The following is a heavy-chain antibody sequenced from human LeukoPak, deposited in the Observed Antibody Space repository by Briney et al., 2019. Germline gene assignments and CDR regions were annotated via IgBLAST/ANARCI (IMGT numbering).Heavy chain of an antibody. CDR1: GFTFSTYA. V-gene: IGHV3-23*01. J-gene: IGHJ4*02. D-gene: IGHD3-10*01. CDR3: AKDLRGVPGNN. CDR2: ISGSGYST. Sequence: PGGSLRLSCAASGFTFSTYAMSWVRQAPGKGLEWVSTISGSGYSTYYADSVKGRFTISRDSSKNTLYLQMDSLRPEDTAIYYCAKDLRGVPGNNWGQGTLVTVSS.